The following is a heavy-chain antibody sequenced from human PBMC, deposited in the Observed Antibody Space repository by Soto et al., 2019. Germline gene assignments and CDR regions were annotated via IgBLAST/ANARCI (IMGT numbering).Heavy chain of an antibody. V-gene: IGHV1-69*10. CDR2: IIPILGIA. J-gene: IGHJ5*02. CDR1: GGTFSSYT. D-gene: IGHD4-17*01. CDR3: ARAHDYGDYGWFDP. Sequence: ASVKVSCKASGGTFSSYTISWVRQAPGQGLEWMGRIIPILGIANYAQKFQGSVTITADKSTSTAYMELSSLRSEDTAVYYCARAHDYGDYGWFDPWGQGTLVTVSS.